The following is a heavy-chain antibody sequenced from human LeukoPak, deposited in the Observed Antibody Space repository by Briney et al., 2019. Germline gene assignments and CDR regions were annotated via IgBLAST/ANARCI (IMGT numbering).Heavy chain of an antibody. J-gene: IGHJ4*02. CDR3: ATYRQVLLPFES. V-gene: IGHV3-23*01. Sequence: GGSLRLSCAASGFTFTSYGMIWVRQPPGKGLEWVSSIFPSGGEIHYADSVRGRFTISRDNSKSTLSLQMNSLRAEDTAIYYCATYRQVLLPFESWGQGTLVTVSS. CDR1: GFTFTSYG. CDR2: IFPSGGEI. D-gene: IGHD2-8*02.